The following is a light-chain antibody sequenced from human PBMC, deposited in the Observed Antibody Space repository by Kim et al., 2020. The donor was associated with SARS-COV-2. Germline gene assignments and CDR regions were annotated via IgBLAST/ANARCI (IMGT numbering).Light chain of an antibody. CDR2: WAS. Sequence: DIVMTQSPDSLAVSLGERATINCKSSQSVLYSSNNKNYLAWYQQKPGQPPKLLIYWASTRESGVPDRFSGSGSGTDLTLTISSLQAEDVAVYYCQQYYSTPAFGQGTKLEI. J-gene: IGKJ2*01. CDR3: QQYYSTPA. V-gene: IGKV4-1*01. CDR1: QSVLYSSNNKNY.